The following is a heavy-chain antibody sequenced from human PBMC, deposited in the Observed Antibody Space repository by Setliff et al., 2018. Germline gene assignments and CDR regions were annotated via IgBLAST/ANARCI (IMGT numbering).Heavy chain of an antibody. Sequence: TGESLKISCKGSGYSFTTYWIGWVRQMPGKGLELMGIIYPADSDPRYSPSFQGQVTISVDKSISTVYLHWSSLKASDTAMYYCARSPLDDAFDTWGQGTMVTVSS. V-gene: IGHV5-51*01. CDR3: ARSPLDDAFDT. CDR2: IYPADSDP. CDR1: GYSFTTYW. J-gene: IGHJ3*02.